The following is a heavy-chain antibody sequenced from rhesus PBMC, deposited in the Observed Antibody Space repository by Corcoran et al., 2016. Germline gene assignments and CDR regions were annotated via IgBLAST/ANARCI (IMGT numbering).Heavy chain of an antibody. Sequence: QVQLQQWGEGLVKPSETLSLTCTVYGVSISSNSWSWIRQPPGKGLEWIGRIRSGGSTNYNPSLKSRVTISIDTSKNQFSQKLSSVTAADTAVYYCARVSGYTADDAFDFWGQGLRVTVSS. CDR1: GVSISSNS. V-gene: IGHV4-160*01. CDR3: ARVSGYTADDAFDF. D-gene: IGHD5-24*01. CDR2: IRSGGST. J-gene: IGHJ3*01.